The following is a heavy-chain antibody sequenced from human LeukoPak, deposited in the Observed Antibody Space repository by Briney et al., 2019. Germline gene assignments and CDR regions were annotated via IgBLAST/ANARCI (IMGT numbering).Heavy chain of an antibody. J-gene: IGHJ4*02. CDR3: ARGGYSRLLKAVDY. Sequence: PSETLSLTCAVYGGSFSGYYWSWIRQPPGKGLEWIGEINHSGSTNYNPSLKSRVTVSVDTSKNQFSLKLSSVTAADTAVYCCARGGYSRLLKAVDYWGQGTLVTVSS. CDR1: GGSFSGYY. V-gene: IGHV4-34*01. CDR2: INHSGST. D-gene: IGHD6-13*01.